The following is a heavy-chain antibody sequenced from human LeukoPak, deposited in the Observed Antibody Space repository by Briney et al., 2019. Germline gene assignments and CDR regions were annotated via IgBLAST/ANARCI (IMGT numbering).Heavy chain of an antibody. CDR2: IYAPGSS. CDR1: GGSISGYY. D-gene: IGHD2-15*01. Sequence: SETLSLTCTVSGGSISGYYWAWIRQPAGKGLEWIGHIYAPGSSNYSPSFKSRVTMSIDMSNNQFSLRLNSVTAADTAMYYCARDLEDFDSPANDYWGQGTHVIVSP. CDR3: ARDLEDFDSPANDY. V-gene: IGHV4-4*07. J-gene: IGHJ4*02.